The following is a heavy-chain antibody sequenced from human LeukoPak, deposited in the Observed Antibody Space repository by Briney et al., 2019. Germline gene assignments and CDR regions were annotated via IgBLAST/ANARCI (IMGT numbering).Heavy chain of an antibody. CDR1: GGSVSSSYY. V-gene: IGHV4-39*07. D-gene: IGHD6-13*01. Sequence: SETLSLTCTVSGGSVSSSYYWGWIRQPPGKGLEWIASISNSGRTYYNPSLNSRVTISVDTSRNQFSLKLASVTAADTAVYYCARQNPAAEGQGLDTWGQGALVTVSS. CDR3: ARQNPAAEGQGLDT. CDR2: ISNSGRT. J-gene: IGHJ5*02.